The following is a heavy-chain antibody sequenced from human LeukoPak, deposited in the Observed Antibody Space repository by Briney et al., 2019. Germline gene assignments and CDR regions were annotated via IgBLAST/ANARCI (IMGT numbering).Heavy chain of an antibody. Sequence: GESLKISCKGSGYSFTSYWIGWVRQMPGKGLEWMGIIYPGDSDTRYSPSFQGQVTISADKSISTAYLQWSSLKASDTAVYYCARLGVVGATRAYFDYWGQGTLVTVSS. V-gene: IGHV5-51*01. J-gene: IGHJ4*02. CDR1: GYSFTSYW. CDR2: IYPGDSDT. CDR3: ARLGVVGATRAYFDY. D-gene: IGHD1-26*01.